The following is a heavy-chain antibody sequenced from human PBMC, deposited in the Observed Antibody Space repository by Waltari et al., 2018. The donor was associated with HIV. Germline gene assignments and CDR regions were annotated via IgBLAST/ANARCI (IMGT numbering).Heavy chain of an antibody. D-gene: IGHD3-16*02. CDR2: INPNSGVA. Sequence: QVQLVQSGTVMKRPGASVTVSCGTSGYTFADYYIHWVRQAPGHGLEWMAWINPNSGVANYAQGFQGRVIVTRDTSTRTVFMDFYRLTSDDTAMYFCARAPIWGSFRYLDYWGQGTQVTVSP. CDR1: GYTFADYY. J-gene: IGHJ4*02. CDR3: ARAPIWGSFRYLDY. V-gene: IGHV1-2*02.